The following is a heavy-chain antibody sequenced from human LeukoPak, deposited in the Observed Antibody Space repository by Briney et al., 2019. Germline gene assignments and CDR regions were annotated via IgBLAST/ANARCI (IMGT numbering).Heavy chain of an antibody. CDR2: IWYDGSNK. CDR1: GFTFSSYG. CDR3: ARPYYYGSGSSYGMDV. V-gene: IGHV3-33*01. D-gene: IGHD3-10*01. J-gene: IGHJ6*02. Sequence: PGRSLRLSCAASGFTFSSYGMHWVRQAPGKGLEWVAVIWYDGSNKYYADSVKGRLTISRDNSKNTLYLQMNSLRAEDTAVYYCARPYYYGSGSSYGMDVWGQGTTVTVSS.